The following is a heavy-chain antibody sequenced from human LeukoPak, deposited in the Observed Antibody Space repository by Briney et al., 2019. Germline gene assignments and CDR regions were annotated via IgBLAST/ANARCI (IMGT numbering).Heavy chain of an antibody. V-gene: IGHV3-30*18. CDR1: GFTFSSYG. CDR3: AKSPHGPTPYGMDV. CDR2: ISYDGSNK. Sequence: PGRSLRLSCAASGFTFSSYGMHWVRQAPGKGLEWVAVISYDGSNKYYADSVKGRFTISRDNSKNTLYLQMNSLRAEDTAVYYCAKSPHGPTPYGMDVWGQGTTVTVSS. J-gene: IGHJ6*02. D-gene: IGHD4/OR15-4a*01.